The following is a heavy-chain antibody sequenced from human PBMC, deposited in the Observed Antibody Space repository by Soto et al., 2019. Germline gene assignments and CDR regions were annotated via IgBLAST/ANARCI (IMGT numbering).Heavy chain of an antibody. V-gene: IGHV3-53*01. J-gene: IGHJ4*02. D-gene: IGHD6-19*01. CDR3: AKIHPYSSGWDY. CDR1: GFTVIINY. CDR2: IYSGGST. Sequence: WGSLKLSCAASGFTVIINYMSWVRQAPGKGLEWVSVIYSGGSTYYADSVKGRFTISRDNSKNTLYLQMNSLRAEDTAVYYCAKIHPYSSGWDYWGQGNLVTVSS.